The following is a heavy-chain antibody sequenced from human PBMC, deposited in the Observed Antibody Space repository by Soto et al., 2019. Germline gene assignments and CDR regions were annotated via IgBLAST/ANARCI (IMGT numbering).Heavy chain of an antibody. CDR1: GGTFSSYA. CDR2: IIPIFGTA. D-gene: IGHD6-13*01. J-gene: IGHJ6*02. Sequence: SVKVSCKASGGTFSSYAISWVRQAPGQGLEWMGGIIPIFGTANYAQKFQGRVTITADKSTSTAYMELSSLRSEDTAVYYCARDKRRSSWQPYYYYYGMDVWGQGTTVTVSS. V-gene: IGHV1-69*06. CDR3: ARDKRRSSWQPYYYYYGMDV.